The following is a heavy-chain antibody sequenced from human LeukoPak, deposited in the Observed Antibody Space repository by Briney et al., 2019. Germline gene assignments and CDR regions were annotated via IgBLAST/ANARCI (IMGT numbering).Heavy chain of an antibody. CDR1: GFTFSSNW. J-gene: IGHJ4*02. CDR3: AKAPPYKKCFDY. Sequence: PGGSLRLSCAASGFTFSSNWMSWVRQAPGKGLEWVSTISNSGDATYYADSVKGRFTISRDNSKNTLYLQMNSLRAEDTAVYYCAKAPPYKKCFDYWGQGTLVTVSS. CDR2: ISNSGDAT. D-gene: IGHD1-1*01. V-gene: IGHV3-23*01.